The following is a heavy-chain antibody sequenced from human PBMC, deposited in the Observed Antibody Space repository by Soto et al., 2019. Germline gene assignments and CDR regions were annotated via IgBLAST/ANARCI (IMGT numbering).Heavy chain of an antibody. CDR3: GRYVDSPGADSDLDAFDF. J-gene: IGHJ3*01. V-gene: IGHV5-51*01. D-gene: IGHD2-21*01. Sequence: GESLKISCEASGYSYIHYWIGWVRQMPGKGLEWMGVICPGDSDTRYSPSFQGQVTIPADKSISTAYLQWSSLKASDTAMYFCGRYVDSPGADSDLDAFDFWGQGTMVTVSS. CDR1: GYSYIHYW. CDR2: ICPGDSDT.